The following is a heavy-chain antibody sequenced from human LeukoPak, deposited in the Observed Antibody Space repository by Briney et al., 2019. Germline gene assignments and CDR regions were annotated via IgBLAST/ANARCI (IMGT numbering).Heavy chain of an antibody. V-gene: IGHV3-7*01. J-gene: IGHJ3*02. CDR1: EFTFNNYW. CDR2: IKQDGSEK. Sequence: GGSLRLSCAASEFTFNNYWMSWVRQAPGKGLEWVANIKQDGSEKYYVDSVKGRFTISRDNAKNSLYLQMNSLRAEDTAVYYCARDSSDAFDIWGRGTMVTVSS. CDR3: ARDSSDAFDI.